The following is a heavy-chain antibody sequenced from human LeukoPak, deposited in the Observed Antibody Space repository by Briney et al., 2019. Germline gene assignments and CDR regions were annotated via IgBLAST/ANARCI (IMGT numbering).Heavy chain of an antibody. CDR2: IYWNDDK. D-gene: IGHD3-22*01. J-gene: IGHJ4*02. V-gene: IGHV2-5*08. CDR3: ASDYSDSSGYYSVDY. CDR1: GFSLSSSAMC. Sequence: SGPTLVNPTQTLTLTCTFSGFSLSSSAMCVSWIRQPPGKALEWLALIYWNDDKRYSPSLRSRLTITKDTSKDQVVLTMTNMDPVDTATYYCASDYSDSSGYYSVDYWGQGTLVTVSS.